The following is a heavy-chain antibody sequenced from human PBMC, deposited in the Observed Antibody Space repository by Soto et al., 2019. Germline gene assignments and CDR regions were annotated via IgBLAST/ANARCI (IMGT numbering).Heavy chain of an antibody. D-gene: IGHD5-12*01. V-gene: IGHV1-69*13. J-gene: IGHJ6*02. CDR2: IIPIFGTA. Sequence: ASVKVSCKASGGTFSSYAISWVRQAPGQGLEWMGGIIPIFGTADYAQKFQGRVTITADESTSTAYMELSSLRSDDTAVYYCASDFREYSGYEVYYYYYGMDVWGQGTTVTVSS. CDR1: GGTFSSYA. CDR3: ASDFREYSGYEVYYYYYGMDV.